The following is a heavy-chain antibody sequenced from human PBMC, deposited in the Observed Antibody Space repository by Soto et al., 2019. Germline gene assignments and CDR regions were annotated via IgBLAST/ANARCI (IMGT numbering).Heavy chain of an antibody. CDR1: GYSLTELS. V-gene: IGHV1-24*01. CDR3: ATYIAAADSFDY. Sequence: ASVKVSCKVAGYSLTELSMHWVRQAPGKGLEWMGGFDPEDGETIYAQKFQGRVTMTEDTSTDTAYMELSSLRSEDTAVYYCATYIAAADSFDYWGQGTLVTVSS. CDR2: FDPEDGET. J-gene: IGHJ4*02. D-gene: IGHD6-13*01.